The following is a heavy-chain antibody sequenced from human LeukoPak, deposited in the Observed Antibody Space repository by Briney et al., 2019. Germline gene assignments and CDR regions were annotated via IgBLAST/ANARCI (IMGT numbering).Heavy chain of an antibody. CDR3: AREGLDY. Sequence: ASVKVSCKASGYTFTGYYMHWVRQATGQGLEWMGYMKPNSGNTGYAQKFQGRVTMTRNTSISTAYMELSSLRSEDTAEYYCAREGLDYWGQGTLVTVSS. V-gene: IGHV1-8*02. J-gene: IGHJ4*02. CDR2: MKPNSGNT. CDR1: GYTFTGYY.